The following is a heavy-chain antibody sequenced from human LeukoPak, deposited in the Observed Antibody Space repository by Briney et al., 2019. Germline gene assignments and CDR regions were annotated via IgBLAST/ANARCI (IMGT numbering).Heavy chain of an antibody. V-gene: IGHV4-59*01. CDR2: IYYSGST. CDR1: GGSISRYY. Sequence: SETLSLTCTVSGGSISRYYWSWIRQPPGKGLEWIGNIYYSGSTNYNPSLKSRVTISVDTSKNQFSLKLSSVTAADTAVYYCARVLVGAKPTAYYFDYWGQGTLVTVSS. D-gene: IGHD1-26*01. J-gene: IGHJ4*02. CDR3: ARVLVGAKPTAYYFDY.